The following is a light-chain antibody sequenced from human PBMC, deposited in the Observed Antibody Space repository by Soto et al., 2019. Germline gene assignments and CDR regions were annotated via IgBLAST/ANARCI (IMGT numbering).Light chain of an antibody. CDR3: GARLKSLSRTWV. CDR2: RND. J-gene: IGLJ3*02. V-gene: IGLV1-47*01. Sequence: QSVLTQPPSASGTPGQRVTISCSGSDSNIEDNYVYWYQQLPGTAPKLLIYRNDQRPSGVPDRVSGSRSGTSASLVISGLRSADEADYYCGARLKSLSRTWVFGGGTKLTVL. CDR1: DSNIEDNY.